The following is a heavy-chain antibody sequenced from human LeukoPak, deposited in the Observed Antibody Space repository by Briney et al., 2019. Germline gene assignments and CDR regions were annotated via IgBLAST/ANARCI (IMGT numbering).Heavy chain of an antibody. D-gene: IGHD3-22*01. CDR2: ISSSSSYI. CDR1: GFTFSSYS. CDR3: AKGNSGYFADL. V-gene: IGHV3-21*04. Sequence: GGSLRLSCAASGFTFSSYSMNWVRQAPGKGLEWVSSISSSSSYIYYADSVKGRFTISRDNSKNTLSLQMNSLRPEDTALYYCAKGNSGYFADLWGQGTVVTVSS. J-gene: IGHJ5*02.